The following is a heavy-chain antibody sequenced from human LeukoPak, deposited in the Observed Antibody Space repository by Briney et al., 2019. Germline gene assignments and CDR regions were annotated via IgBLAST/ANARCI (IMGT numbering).Heavy chain of an antibody. D-gene: IGHD6-13*01. CDR1: GGSISSYY. Sequence: SETLSLTCTVSGGSISSYYWSWIRQPPGKGLEWIGYIYYSGSTNYNPSLKSRVTISVDTSKNQFSLKLSSVTAADTAVYYCARAPGIAAAGPTHWGQGTLVTVSS. CDR2: IYYSGST. J-gene: IGHJ4*02. V-gene: IGHV4-59*01. CDR3: ARAPGIAAAGPTH.